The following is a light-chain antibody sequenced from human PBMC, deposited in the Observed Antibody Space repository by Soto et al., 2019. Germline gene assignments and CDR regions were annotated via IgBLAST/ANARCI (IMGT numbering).Light chain of an antibody. J-gene: IGLJ3*02. CDR1: NIGSKS. CDR3: QVWDSSSV. Sequence: SYELTQPPSVSVAPGKTARITCGGNNIGSKSVHWYQQKPGQAPVLVIYYDSDRPSGIPERFSGSNSGNTATLTISRVDAGDEADYYCQVWDSSSVFGGGTKLTVL. V-gene: IGLV3-21*04. CDR2: YDS.